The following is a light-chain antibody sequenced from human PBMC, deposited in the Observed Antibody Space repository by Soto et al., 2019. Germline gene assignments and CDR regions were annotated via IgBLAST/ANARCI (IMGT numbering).Light chain of an antibody. CDR1: RSFSSSY. Sequence: EIVLTQSPGTLALSPGERATLSCRASRSFSSSYLAWYQQMPGQAPRLLIYAASTRATGIPDRFSGSGSGADCTLTITRLEPEDSAVYYCQQYGPSPPFTFGQGTKLEIK. CDR3: QQYGPSPPFT. J-gene: IGKJ2*01. V-gene: IGKV3-20*01. CDR2: AAS.